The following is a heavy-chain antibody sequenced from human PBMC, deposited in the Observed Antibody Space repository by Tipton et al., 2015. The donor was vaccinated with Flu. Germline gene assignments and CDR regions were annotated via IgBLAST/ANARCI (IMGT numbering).Heavy chain of an antibody. V-gene: IGHV4-34*01. D-gene: IGHD1-14*01. Sequence: TLSLTCAVYSGSFSGYFWSWMRQPPGKGLEWIGEINHSGSTNYNPSLKSRVTISVDTSKNQFSLKLRSVTAADTAVYYCSRSRIPEPVPFYWGQGTRVTVT. CDR1: SGSFSGYF. J-gene: IGHJ4*02. CDR2: INHSGST. CDR3: SRSRIPEPVPFY.